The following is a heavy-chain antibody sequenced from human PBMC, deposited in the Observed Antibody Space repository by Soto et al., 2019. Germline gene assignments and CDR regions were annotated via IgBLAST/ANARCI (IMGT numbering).Heavy chain of an antibody. J-gene: IGHJ5*02. CDR1: GYTFTNYG. D-gene: IGHD1-1*01. CDR3: ARDSLGTETTAWLDP. V-gene: IGHV1-18*04. Sequence: ASVKVSCKASGYTFTNYGITWVRQAPGQGLEWMGWISPYNGDTNYAQRVQGRVTMTTDTSTSTAYMELRSLRSDDTAMYYCARDSLGTETTAWLDPWGQGTLVTVPS. CDR2: ISPYNGDT.